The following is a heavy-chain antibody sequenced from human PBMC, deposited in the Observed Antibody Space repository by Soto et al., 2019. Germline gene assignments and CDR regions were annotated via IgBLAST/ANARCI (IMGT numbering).Heavy chain of an antibody. J-gene: IGHJ6*02. CDR2: ISAYNGNT. CDR3: ARDLNRYSYGPINYYYYGMDV. Sequence: GASVKVSCKASGCTFTSYGISWVRQAPGQGLEWMGWISAYNGNTNYAQKLQGRVTMTTDTSTSTAYMELRSLRSDDTAVYYCARDLNRYSYGPINYYYYGMDVWGQGTTVTVSS. V-gene: IGHV1-18*01. CDR1: GCTFTSYG. D-gene: IGHD5-18*01.